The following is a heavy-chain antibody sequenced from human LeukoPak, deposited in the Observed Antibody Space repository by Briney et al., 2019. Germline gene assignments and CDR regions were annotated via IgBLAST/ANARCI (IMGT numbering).Heavy chain of an antibody. CDR3: ARDSKGYSGYVWDY. D-gene: IGHD5-12*01. J-gene: IGHJ4*02. CDR1: GYTFTSYG. V-gene: IGHV1-18*01. Sequence: GASVKVSCKASGYTFTSYGISWVRRAPGQGLEWMGWISAYNGNTNYAQKLQGRVTMTTDTSTSTAYMELRSLRSDDTAVYYCARDSKGYSGYVWDYWGQGTLVTVSS. CDR2: ISAYNGNT.